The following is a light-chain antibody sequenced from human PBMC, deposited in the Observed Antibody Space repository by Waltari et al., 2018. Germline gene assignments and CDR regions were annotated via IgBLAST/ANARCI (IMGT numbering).Light chain of an antibody. CDR1: QSLLRHDGKTY. CDR3: MQGKDLPLT. J-gene: IGKJ4*01. V-gene: IGKV2-29*02. CDR2: EVS. Sequence: DIVMTQTPLSLSVIPGQPASISCKSSQSLLRHDGKTYSYWYLQRPGQSPQLLIYEVSRRFSGVPDRCSGSGSGTDFTLKISRVEADDVGVYFCMQGKDLPLTFGGGTKVDI.